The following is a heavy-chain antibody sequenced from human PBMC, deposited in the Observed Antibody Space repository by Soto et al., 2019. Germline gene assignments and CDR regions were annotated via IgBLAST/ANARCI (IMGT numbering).Heavy chain of an antibody. V-gene: IGHV3-30*18. Sequence: GGSLRLSCAASGFTFSSYGMHWVRQAPGKGLEWVAVISYDGSNKYYADSVKGRFTISRDNSKNTLYLQMNSLRAEDTAVYYCAKDLGDDYSSYYYGMDVWGQGTTVTVSS. D-gene: IGHD4-4*01. CDR2: ISYDGSNK. CDR1: GFTFSSYG. CDR3: AKDLGDDYSSYYYGMDV. J-gene: IGHJ6*02.